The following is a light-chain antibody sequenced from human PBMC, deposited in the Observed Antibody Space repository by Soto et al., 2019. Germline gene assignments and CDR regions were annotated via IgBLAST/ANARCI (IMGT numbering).Light chain of an antibody. Sequence: EIVLTQSPASLSLSPGERATLSCRASQSVDSFLAWYQQKPGRTPRLLIYDTSNRATGIPDRFSGSGSGADFTLTISRLEPEDFAVYFCQQYGSSPPYTFGQGTKLEIK. V-gene: IGKV3-20*01. CDR1: QSVDSF. CDR3: QQYGSSPPYT. CDR2: DTS. J-gene: IGKJ2*01.